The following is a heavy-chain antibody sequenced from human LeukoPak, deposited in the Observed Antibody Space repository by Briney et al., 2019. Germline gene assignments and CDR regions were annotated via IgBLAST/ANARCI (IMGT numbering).Heavy chain of an antibody. V-gene: IGHV3-48*02. J-gene: IGHJ4*02. Sequence: GGSLRLSCAASGFIFSSYAMSWVRQAPGMGLEWVSYISSSSIITYYADSVKGRFTISRDNAKNSLFLQMDSLRDEDTAVYYCARSGYSGYEFDHWGQGTRVTVSS. D-gene: IGHD5-12*01. CDR2: ISSSSIIT. CDR3: ARSGYSGYEFDH. CDR1: GFIFSSYA.